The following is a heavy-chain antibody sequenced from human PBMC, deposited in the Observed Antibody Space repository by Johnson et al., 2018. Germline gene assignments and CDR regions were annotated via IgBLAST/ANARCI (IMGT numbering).Heavy chain of an antibody. CDR3: ARRSPLTISWGDAFDI. Sequence: QVQLVQSGGGVVQPGRSLRLSCAASGFTFSSFGMHWVRQAPGKGLEWVAVIWSDAINKFYAASVKGRFTISRDNSKNTLYLQMKSLRPEDTAVYYCARRSPLTISWGDAFDIWGQGTMVTVSS. CDR2: IWSDAINK. J-gene: IGHJ3*02. CDR1: GFTFSSFG. D-gene: IGHD1-14*01. V-gene: IGHV3-33*01.